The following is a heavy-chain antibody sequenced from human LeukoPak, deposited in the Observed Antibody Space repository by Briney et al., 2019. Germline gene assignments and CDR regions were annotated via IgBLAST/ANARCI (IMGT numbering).Heavy chain of an antibody. CDR2: INSNSGGT. D-gene: IGHD2-15*01. CDR1: GYTFTGYY. J-gene: IGHJ4*02. V-gene: IGHV1-2*04. CDR3: ARATCSGGSCYYYFDY. Sequence: PSASVKVSCKASGYTFTGYYMHWVRQAPGQGLEWMGWINSNSGGTNYAQKFQGWVTMTRDTSISTAYMELSRLRSDDTAVYYCARATCSGGSCYYYFDYWGQGTLVTVSS.